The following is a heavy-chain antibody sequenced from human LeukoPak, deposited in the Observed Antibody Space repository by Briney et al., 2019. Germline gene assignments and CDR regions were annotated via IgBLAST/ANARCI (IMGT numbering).Heavy chain of an antibody. Sequence: KPGGSLRLSCAASGFTFSDYYMSWIRQAPGKGLEWVSYISSSGSTIYYADSVKGRFTISRDNAKNSLYLQMNSLRAEDTAVYYCARDYRSGSSRYYYYYYMDVWGKGTTVTVSS. V-gene: IGHV3-11*04. CDR3: ARDYRSGSSRYYYYYYMDV. J-gene: IGHJ6*03. CDR2: ISSSGSTI. CDR1: GFTFSDYY. D-gene: IGHD6-6*01.